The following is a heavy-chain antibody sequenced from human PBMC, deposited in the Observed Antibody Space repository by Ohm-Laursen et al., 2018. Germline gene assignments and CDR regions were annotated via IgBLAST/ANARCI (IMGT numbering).Heavy chain of an antibody. CDR3: VRDRRGGSIELRA. CDR2: IYSGGST. CDR1: GFTFSDYY. J-gene: IGHJ4*02. V-gene: IGHV3-66*01. Sequence: SLRLSCAASGFTFSDYYMSWIRQAPGKGLEWVSVIYSGGSTYYADSVKGRFTISRDNAKNSLYLQMNSLRAEDTAMYYCVRDRRGGSIELRAGGQGALVTVSS. D-gene: IGHD6-6*01.